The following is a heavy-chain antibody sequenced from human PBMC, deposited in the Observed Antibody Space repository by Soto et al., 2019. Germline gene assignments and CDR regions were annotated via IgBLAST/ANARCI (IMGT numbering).Heavy chain of an antibody. CDR1: GGTFSSYT. CDR3: ARAVTLGVLVDY. CDR2: IIPILGIA. Sequence: SVKVSCKASGGTFSSYTLSWVRQAPGQGLEWMGRIIPILGIAKYAQKFQGRVTITADKSTSTAYMELSSLRSDDTAVYYCARAVTLGVLVDYWGQGTLVIVPQ. D-gene: IGHD3-16*02. J-gene: IGHJ4*02. V-gene: IGHV1-69*02.